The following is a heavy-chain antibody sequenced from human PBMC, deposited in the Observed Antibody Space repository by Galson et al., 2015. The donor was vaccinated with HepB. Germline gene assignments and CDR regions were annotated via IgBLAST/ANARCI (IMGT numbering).Heavy chain of an antibody. Sequence: SLRLYCAASGFSFSSYSMNWVRQAPGKGLEWVSYISSRSSTIYHADSVKGRFTISRDNAKNSLYLQMNSLSAEDTAVYYCAREEVLVDAVYYYYYGMDVWGQGTTVTVSS. CDR1: GFSFSSYS. CDR3: AREEVLVDAVYYYYYGMDV. CDR2: ISSRSSTI. V-gene: IGHV3-48*01. J-gene: IGHJ6*02. D-gene: IGHD2-8*02.